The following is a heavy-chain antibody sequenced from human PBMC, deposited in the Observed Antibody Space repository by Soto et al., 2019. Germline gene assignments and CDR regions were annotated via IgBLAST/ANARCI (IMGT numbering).Heavy chain of an antibody. J-gene: IGHJ4*02. CDR2: ISGSGGST. Sequence: GGSLRLSCAASGFTFSSYAMSWVRQAPGKGLEWVSAISGSGGSTYYADSVKGGFTISRDNSKHTLYLQMNSLRAEDTAVYYCVKMADLWFGELGYWGQGTLVTVSS. V-gene: IGHV3-23*01. CDR3: VKMADLWFGELGY. CDR1: GFTFSSYA. D-gene: IGHD3-10*01.